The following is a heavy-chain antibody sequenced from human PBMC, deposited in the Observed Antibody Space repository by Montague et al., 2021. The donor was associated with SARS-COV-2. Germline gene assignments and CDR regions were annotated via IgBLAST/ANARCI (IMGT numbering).Heavy chain of an antibody. D-gene: IGHD2-21*01. Sequence: SETLSLTCAVDGGSLIGHYWNWIRQPPGKGLEWFGEINHRGNTNYNPSFKSRVTMSVDTSKNRFSLKLSSVTAADTAVYYCARVAREGCGVRFGSFDFWGQGTLVTVSS. J-gene: IGHJ4*02. CDR3: ARVAREGCGVRFGSFDF. CDR1: GGSLIGHY. V-gene: IGHV4-34*01. CDR2: INHRGNT.